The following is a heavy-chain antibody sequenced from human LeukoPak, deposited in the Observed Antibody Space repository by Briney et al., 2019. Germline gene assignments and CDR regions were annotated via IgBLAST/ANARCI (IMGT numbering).Heavy chain of an antibody. Sequence: SETLSLTCAVYGGSFSGFYWNWIRQPPGKGLEWIGEMNHSGRSNYNLSLKSRVTISVDTSKKQFSLKLNSVTAADTAVYYCARGGGPCSNGECPPWFDPWGQGILVTVSS. CDR3: ARGGGPCSNGECPPWFDP. CDR1: GGSFSGFY. V-gene: IGHV4-34*01. CDR2: MNHSGRS. D-gene: IGHD2-8*01. J-gene: IGHJ5*02.